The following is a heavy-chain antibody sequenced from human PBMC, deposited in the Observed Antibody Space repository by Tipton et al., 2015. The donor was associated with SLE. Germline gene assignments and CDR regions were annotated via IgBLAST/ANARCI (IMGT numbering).Heavy chain of an antibody. D-gene: IGHD6-13*01. V-gene: IGHV4-59*01. Sequence: TLSLTCTVSGGSISSYYWSWIRQPPGKGLEWIGYIYYSGSTNYNPSLKSRVTISVDTSKNQFSLKLSSVTAADTAVYYCARGGYSSRRRESDAFDIWGQGTMVTVSS. CDR3: ARGGYSSRRRESDAFDI. CDR1: GGSISSYY. J-gene: IGHJ3*02. CDR2: IYYSGST.